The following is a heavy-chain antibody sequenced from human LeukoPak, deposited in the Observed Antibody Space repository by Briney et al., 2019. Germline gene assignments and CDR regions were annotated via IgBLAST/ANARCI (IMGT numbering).Heavy chain of an antibody. V-gene: IGHV3-30*18. Sequence: GGSLRLSCVVSGFSFSRYGMHWVRQAPGKGLEWVAVISYDGSSKYYADSVKGRFTISRDNSKNTLYLQMNSLRAEDTALYYCAKDVKYNWNYIDYWGQGALVTVSS. CDR1: GFSFSRYG. J-gene: IGHJ4*02. D-gene: IGHD1-20*01. CDR2: ISYDGSSK. CDR3: AKDVKYNWNYIDY.